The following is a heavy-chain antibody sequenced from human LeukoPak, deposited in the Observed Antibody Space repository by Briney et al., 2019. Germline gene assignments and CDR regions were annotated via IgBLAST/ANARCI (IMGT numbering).Heavy chain of an antibody. V-gene: IGHV3-15*01. CDR1: GFTFSNAW. CDR2: IRSKTDGGTT. Sequence: GGSLRLSCAASGFTFSNAWMSWVRQAPGKGLEWVGRIRSKTDGGTTDYAAPVKGRFTISRDDSKNTLYLQMNSLKTEDTAVYYCTTDRAPMVRGVINFDYWGQGTLVTVSS. D-gene: IGHD3-10*01. CDR3: TTDRAPMVRGVINFDY. J-gene: IGHJ4*02.